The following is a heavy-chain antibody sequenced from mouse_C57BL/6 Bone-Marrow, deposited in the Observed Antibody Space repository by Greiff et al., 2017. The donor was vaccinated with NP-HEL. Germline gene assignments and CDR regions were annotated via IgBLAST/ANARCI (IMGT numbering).Heavy chain of an antibody. CDR3: ARHYYGSSYVWYYFDY. D-gene: IGHD1-1*01. J-gene: IGHJ2*01. Sequence: EVQRVESGGGLVQPGGSLKLSCAASGFTFSDYGMAWVRQAPRKGPEWVAFISNLAYSIYYADTVTGRFTISRENAKNTLYLEMSRLRSEDTAMYYCARHYYGSSYVWYYFDYWGQGTTLTVSS. CDR2: ISNLAYSI. V-gene: IGHV5-15*01. CDR1: GFTFSDYG.